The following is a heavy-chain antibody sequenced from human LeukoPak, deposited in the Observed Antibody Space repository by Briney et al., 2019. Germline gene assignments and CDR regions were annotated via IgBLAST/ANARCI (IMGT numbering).Heavy chain of an antibody. D-gene: IGHD1-20*01. CDR3: AREFRGGITGTTGFDY. Sequence: GGSLRLSCAASGFTFSSYSMNWVRQAPGKGLEWVSSISSSSSYIYYADSVKGRFTISRDNAKNSLYLQMNSLRAEDTAVYYCAREFRGGITGTTGFDYWGQGTLVAVSS. J-gene: IGHJ4*02. CDR2: ISSSSSYI. V-gene: IGHV3-21*01. CDR1: GFTFSSYS.